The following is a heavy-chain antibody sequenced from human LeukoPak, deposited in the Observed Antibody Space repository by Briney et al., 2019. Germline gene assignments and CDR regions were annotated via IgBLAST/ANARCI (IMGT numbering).Heavy chain of an antibody. CDR2: IYYSGST. CDR1: GGSISSGGYY. Sequence: SSQTLSLTCTVSGGSISSGGYYWSWIRQHPGKGLEWIGYIYYSGSTYYNPSLKSRVTISVDTSKNQFSLKLSSVTAADTAVYYCARVFTRGYSYGHFDYWGQGTLVTVSS. D-gene: IGHD5-18*01. J-gene: IGHJ4*02. CDR3: ARVFTRGYSYGHFDY. V-gene: IGHV4-31*03.